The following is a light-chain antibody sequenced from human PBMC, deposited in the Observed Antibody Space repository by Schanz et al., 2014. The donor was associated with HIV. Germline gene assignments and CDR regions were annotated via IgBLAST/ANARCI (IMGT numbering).Light chain of an antibody. J-gene: IGKJ3*01. V-gene: IGKV1-39*01. CDR2: AAL. Sequence: DIQLTQSPSSLSASAGDRVTITCRTSQNIHTFINWYQHKPGKAPKLLIYAALNLQSGVPSRFSGRGSGTEFTLTITNLQPDDFATYYCQQYHDYPLTFGPGTKVDIK. CDR1: QNIHTF. CDR3: QQYHDYPLT.